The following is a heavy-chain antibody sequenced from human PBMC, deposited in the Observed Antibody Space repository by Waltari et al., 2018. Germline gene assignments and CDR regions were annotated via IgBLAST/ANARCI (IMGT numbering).Heavy chain of an antibody. V-gene: IGHV4-4*07. Sequence: QVQLQESGPGLVKPSETLSLTCTVSGASINTYYWSWIRRPAGKGLEWIGRIYASGSTDYNPPLKSRVALSVDTSKNQFSLKLNSVTAADTAVYYCARDRSGSHNWLDPWGQGTLVTVSS. J-gene: IGHJ5*02. D-gene: IGHD1-26*01. CDR3: ARDRSGSHNWLDP. CDR1: GASINTYY. CDR2: IYASGST.